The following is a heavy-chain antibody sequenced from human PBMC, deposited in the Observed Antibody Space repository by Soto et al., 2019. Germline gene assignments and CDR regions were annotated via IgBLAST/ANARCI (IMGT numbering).Heavy chain of an antibody. Sequence: FGPTLVNPTKTLTLTCTFCGFSLTTIGMCVSWIRQPPGKALEWLALIDWDDDKYYSTSLKTRLTISKDTSKNQVVLTMTNMDPVDTATYYCARTRIAAAADYGMDVWGQGTTVTVSS. CDR2: IDWDDDK. CDR1: GFSLTTIGMC. J-gene: IGHJ6*02. D-gene: IGHD6-13*01. CDR3: ARTRIAAAADYGMDV. V-gene: IGHV2-70*01.